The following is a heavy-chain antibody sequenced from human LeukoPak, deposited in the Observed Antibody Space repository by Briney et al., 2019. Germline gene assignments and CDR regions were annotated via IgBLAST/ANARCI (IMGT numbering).Heavy chain of an antibody. CDR2: ISYDGSNK. CDR1: GFTFSSYA. D-gene: IGHD3-22*01. CDR3: ARGGTMIVVVIPNIDY. J-gene: IGHJ4*02. V-gene: IGHV3-30-3*01. Sequence: GGSLRLSCAASGFTFSSYAMHWVRQAPGKGLEWVAVISYDGSNKYYADSVKGRFTISRDNSKNTLYLQMNSLRAEDTAVYYCARGGTMIVVVIPNIDYWGQGTLVTVSS.